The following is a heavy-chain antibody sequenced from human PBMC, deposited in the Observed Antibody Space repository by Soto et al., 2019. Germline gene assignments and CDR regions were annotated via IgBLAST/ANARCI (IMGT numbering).Heavy chain of an antibody. CDR2: THNSGNT. D-gene: IGHD1-26*01. Sequence: SETLSLTCDVSGGSISSLEWWTWVRQPPGNGLEWVGETHNSGNTNYNPSLKTRVTISLDKSKNQLSLRLNSVTAADTAVYYCARGVGNSFYYWGQGTLVT. CDR3: ARGVGNSFYY. J-gene: IGHJ4*02. CDR1: GGSISSLEW. V-gene: IGHV4-4*02.